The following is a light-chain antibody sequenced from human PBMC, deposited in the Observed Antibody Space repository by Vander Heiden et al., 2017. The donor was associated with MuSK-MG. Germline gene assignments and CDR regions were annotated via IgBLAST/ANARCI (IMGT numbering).Light chain of an antibody. CDR1: QTINNY. Sequence: DIQMTQSPSSLSASVGDEVTITCRASQTINNYLNWYQQRPGKAPKLLIYAASGLQGGVPVRFSGSGSGTDFTITISSLQPEDFATYYCQQSNITPFSFGQGTKVDIK. CDR2: AAS. J-gene: IGKJ3*01. V-gene: IGKV1-39*01. CDR3: QQSNITPFS.